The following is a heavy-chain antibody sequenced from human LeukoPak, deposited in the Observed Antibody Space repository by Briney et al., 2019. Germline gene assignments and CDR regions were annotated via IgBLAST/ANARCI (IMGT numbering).Heavy chain of an antibody. CDR1: RYTFTGYY. Sequence: ASVKVSCKASRYTFTGYYMHWVRQAAGQGLEWMGWINPNSGGTNYAQKFQGRVTMTRDTSISTAYMELSRLRSDDTAVYYCARVVSRYSGRYWGWGQGTLVTVSS. D-gene: IGHD1-26*01. J-gene: IGHJ4*02. CDR2: INPNSGGT. V-gene: IGHV1-2*02. CDR3: ARVVSRYSGRYWG.